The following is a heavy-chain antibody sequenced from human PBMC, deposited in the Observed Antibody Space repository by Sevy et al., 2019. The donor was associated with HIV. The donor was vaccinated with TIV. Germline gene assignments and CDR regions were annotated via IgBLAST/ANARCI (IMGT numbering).Heavy chain of an antibody. CDR2: IKSKTDGGTT. CDR3: TTDLLWFREYPSYGMDV. J-gene: IGHJ6*02. CDR1: GFTFSNAW. V-gene: IGHV3-15*01. D-gene: IGHD3-10*01. Sequence: GGSLRLSCVASGFTFSNAWMSWVRQAPGKGLEWVGRIKSKTDGGTTDYAAPVKGRFTISRDDSKNTLYLQMNSLKTEDTAVYYCTTDLLWFREYPSYGMDVWGQGTTVTVSS.